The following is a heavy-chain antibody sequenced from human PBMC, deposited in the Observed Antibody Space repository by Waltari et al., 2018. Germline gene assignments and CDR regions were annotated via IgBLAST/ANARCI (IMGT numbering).Heavy chain of an antibody. J-gene: IGHJ4*02. CDR3: ARDHVFRGDFWSGYYDS. CDR2: IKQDGSET. CDR1: GFTFSSYW. V-gene: IGHV3-7*01. Sequence: EVQLEESGGGLVQPGGSLRLSCAASGFTFSSYWMTWVRQAPGKGLEWVANIKQDGSETYYADSLEGRFTISRDNAKNSLYLQMNSLRAEDTALYYCARDHVFRGDFWSGYYDSWGQGTLVTVSS. D-gene: IGHD3-3*01.